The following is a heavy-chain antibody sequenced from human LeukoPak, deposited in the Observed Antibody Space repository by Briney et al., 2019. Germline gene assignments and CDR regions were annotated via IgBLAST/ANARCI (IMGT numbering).Heavy chain of an antibody. Sequence: ASVKVSCKASGYTFTSYYMHWVRQAPGQGLEWMGIINPSGGSTSYAQKFQGRVTMTRDMSTSTVYMELSSLRSEDTAVYYCARDRIHRVGAKTGILWFDPWAREPWSPSPQ. CDR2: INPSGGST. D-gene: IGHD1-26*01. J-gene: IGHJ5*02. CDR3: ARDRIHRVGAKTGILWFDP. CDR1: GYTFTSYY. V-gene: IGHV1-46*01.